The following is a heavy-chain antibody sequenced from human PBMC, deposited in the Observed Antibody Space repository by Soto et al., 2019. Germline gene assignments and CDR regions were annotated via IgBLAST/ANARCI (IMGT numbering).Heavy chain of an antibody. Sequence: SETLSLTCTVSGGSISGGGYYWSWIRQHPGKGLEWIGYIYYSGSTYYNPSLKSRVTISVDTSKNQFSLKLSSVTAADTAVYYCARVYRGVDGGYSCGMDVLRQGDTVT. CDR3: ARVYRGVDGGYSCGMDV. CDR2: IYYSGST. D-gene: IGHD2-15*01. V-gene: IGHV4-31*03. CDR1: GGSISGGGYY. J-gene: IGHJ6*01.